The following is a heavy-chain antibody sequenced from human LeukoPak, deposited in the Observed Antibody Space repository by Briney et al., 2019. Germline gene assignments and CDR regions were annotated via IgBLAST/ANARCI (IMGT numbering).Heavy chain of an antibody. CDR3: ARDAGYSSAWSHWYFDL. Sequence: GGSLRLSCAASGFTFSSYEMNWVRQAPGEGLEWVSYISSSGSTIYYADSVKGRFTISRDNAKNSLYLQMNSLRDEDTAVYYCARDAGYSSAWSHWYFDLWGRGTLVTVSS. CDR2: ISSSGSTI. D-gene: IGHD6-19*01. V-gene: IGHV3-48*03. CDR1: GFTFSSYE. J-gene: IGHJ2*01.